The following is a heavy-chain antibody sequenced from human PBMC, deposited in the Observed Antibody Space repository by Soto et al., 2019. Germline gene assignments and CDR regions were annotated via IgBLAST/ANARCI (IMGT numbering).Heavy chain of an antibody. V-gene: IGHV1-18*01. CDR2: ISAYNGNT. CDR3: ARTNYYYGSGSYPDY. D-gene: IGHD3-10*01. CDR1: GYTFTSYV. Sequence: ASVKVSCKASGYTFTSYVISWVRQAPGQGLEWMGWISAYNGNTNYAQKLQGRVTMTTDTSTSTAYMELRSLRSDDTAVYYCARTNYYYGSGSYPDYWGQGTLVTVSS. J-gene: IGHJ4*02.